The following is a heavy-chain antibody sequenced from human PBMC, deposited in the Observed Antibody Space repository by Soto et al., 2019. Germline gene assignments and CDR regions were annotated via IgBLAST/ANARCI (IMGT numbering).Heavy chain of an antibody. Sequence: GGSLILSCAASGFTFSDYYMSWIRQAPGKGLEWVSYISSSGSTIYYADSVKGRFTISRDNAKNSLYLQMNSLRAEDTAVYYCAGYCSSTSCLPHPLIDPWGQGTLVTVS. J-gene: IGHJ5*02. V-gene: IGHV3-11*01. CDR2: ISSSGSTI. CDR3: AGYCSSTSCLPHPLIDP. CDR1: GFTFSDYY. D-gene: IGHD2-2*01.